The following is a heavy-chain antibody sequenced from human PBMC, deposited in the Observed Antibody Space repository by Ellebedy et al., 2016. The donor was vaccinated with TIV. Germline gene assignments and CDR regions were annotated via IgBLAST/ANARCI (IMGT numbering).Heavy chain of an antibody. CDR2: IYPGDSDT. CDR3: ARSGDYAIRGWSIEENWFDP. Sequence: KVSCKGSGYIFTSYSIAWVRQMPGKGLEWMGIIYPGDSDTRYSPSFQGQVTISADKSISTAYLQWSSLKASDTAMYYCARSGDYAIRGWSIEENWFDPWGQGTLVTVSS. J-gene: IGHJ5*02. CDR1: GYIFTSYS. D-gene: IGHD4-17*01. V-gene: IGHV5-51*01.